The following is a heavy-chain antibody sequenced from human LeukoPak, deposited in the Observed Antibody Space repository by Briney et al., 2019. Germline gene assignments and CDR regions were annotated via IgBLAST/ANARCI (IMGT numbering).Heavy chain of an antibody. V-gene: IGHV3-30*01. Sequence: GGSLRLSCEVSGFTFSSYAMHWVRQAPGKGLEWVAVISYHGTNKFYADCVKGRFTISRDNSKNTLYLQMDSMRAEDTAMYYCARGDDFWSTSGFYFDSWGQGTLVTVSS. CDR3: ARGDDFWSTSGFYFDS. D-gene: IGHD3-3*01. CDR2: ISYHGTNK. CDR1: GFTFSSYA. J-gene: IGHJ4*02.